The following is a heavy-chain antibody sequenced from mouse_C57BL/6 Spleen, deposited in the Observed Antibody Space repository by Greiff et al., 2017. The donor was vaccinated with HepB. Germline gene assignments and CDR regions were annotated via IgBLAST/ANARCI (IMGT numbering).Heavy chain of an antibody. CDR1: GFTFSDYG. CDR3: ARRYGPGYFDY. J-gene: IGHJ2*01. Sequence: EVQGVESGGGLVKPGGSLKLSCAASGFTFSDYGMHWVRQAPEKGLEWVAYISSGSSTIYYADTVKGRITISSDNAKNNLFLQMTSLRSEDTAMYYCARRYGPGYFDYWGQGTTLTVSS. D-gene: IGHD1-1*01. V-gene: IGHV5-17*01. CDR2: ISSGSSTI.